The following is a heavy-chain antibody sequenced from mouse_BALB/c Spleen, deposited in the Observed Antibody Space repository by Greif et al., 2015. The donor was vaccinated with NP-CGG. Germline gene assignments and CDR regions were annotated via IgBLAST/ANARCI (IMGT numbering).Heavy chain of an antibody. V-gene: IGHV14-3*02. D-gene: IGHD1-1*01. CDR2: IDTANGNT. CDR3: ASLRYQAWFAY. J-gene: IGHJ3*01. CDR1: GFNIKDTY. Sequence: EVQLQQSGAELVKPGASVKLSCTASGFNIKDTYMHWVKQRPEQGLEWIGRIDTANGNTKYDPKFQGKATITADTSSNTAYLQLSSLTSEDTAVYYCASLRYQAWFAYWGQGTLVTVSA.